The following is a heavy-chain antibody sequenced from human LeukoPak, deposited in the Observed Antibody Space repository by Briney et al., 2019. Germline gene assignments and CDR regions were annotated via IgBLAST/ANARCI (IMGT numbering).Heavy chain of an antibody. V-gene: IGHV4-34*01. CDR2: INHSGST. CDR3: AREEVVVASFDY. Sequence: PSETLSLTCAVYGGSFSGYYWSWIRQPPGKGLEWIGEINHSGSTNYNPSLKSRVTISVDTSKNQFSLKLSSVTAADTAVYYCAREEVVVASFDYWGQGTLVTVSS. CDR1: GGSFSGYY. J-gene: IGHJ4*02. D-gene: IGHD2-15*01.